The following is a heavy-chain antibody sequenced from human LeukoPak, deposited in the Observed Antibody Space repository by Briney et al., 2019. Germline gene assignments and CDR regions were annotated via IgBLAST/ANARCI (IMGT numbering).Heavy chain of an antibody. J-gene: IGHJ4*02. D-gene: IGHD3-22*01. V-gene: IGHV3-66*02. Sequence: GGSLRLSCAASEFSVGSNYMTWVRQAPGKGLEWVSLIYSGGSTYYADSVKGRFTISRDNSKNTLYLQMNSLRAEDTAVYYCAKWGDTYYYDSSGYFFDYWGQGTLVTVSS. CDR3: AKWGDTYYYDSSGYFFDY. CDR2: IYSGGST. CDR1: EFSVGSNY.